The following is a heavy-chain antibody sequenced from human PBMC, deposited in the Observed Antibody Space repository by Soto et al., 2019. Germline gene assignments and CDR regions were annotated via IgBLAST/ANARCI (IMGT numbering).Heavy chain of an antibody. CDR2: ISYDGSNK. CDR1: GFTLSSYG. J-gene: IGHJ4*02. CDR3: AKGTVANFDY. D-gene: IGHD4-17*01. Sequence: PGGSLRLSCAVSGFTLSSYGMHWVSQAPGKVLEWVAVISYDGSNKYYADSVKGRFTISRDNSKNPLYLQMNSLRAEDTAVYYCAKGTVANFDYWGQGTLVTVSS. V-gene: IGHV3-30*18.